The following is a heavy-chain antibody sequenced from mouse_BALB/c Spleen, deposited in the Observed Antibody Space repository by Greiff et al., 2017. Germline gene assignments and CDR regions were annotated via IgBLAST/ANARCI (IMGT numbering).Heavy chain of an antibody. J-gene: IGHJ2*01. Sequence: VQLQQSGAELVRPGTSVKVSCKASGYAFTNYLIEWVKQRPGQGLEWIGVINPGSGGTNYNEKFKGKATLTADKSSSTAHMELRSLASEDSAVYYCARDYYGRIDYWGQGTTLTVSS. V-gene: IGHV1-54*01. CDR1: GYAFTNYL. CDR2: INPGSGGT. CDR3: ARDYYGRIDY. D-gene: IGHD1-1*01.